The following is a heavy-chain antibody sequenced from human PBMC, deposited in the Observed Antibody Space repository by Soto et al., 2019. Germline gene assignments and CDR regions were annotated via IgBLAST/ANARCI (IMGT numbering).Heavy chain of an antibody. D-gene: IGHD7-27*01. CDR2: ITPYNGNV. CDR1: GWIFSFQY. Sequence: QMQLLQSGAEVKKTGSSVKISCKTSGWIFSFQYLHWVRQAPGQGLEWLGWITPYNGNVKYAQHFQDRISLTRYNSVTPLFLELRNLRSEDTGLYYCARSATSGDQHFIDSWGQGTLVTVSS. V-gene: IGHV1-45*02. CDR3: ARSATSGDQHFIDS. J-gene: IGHJ4*02.